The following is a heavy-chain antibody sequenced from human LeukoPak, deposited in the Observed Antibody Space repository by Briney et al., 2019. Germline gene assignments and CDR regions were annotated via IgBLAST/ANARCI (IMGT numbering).Heavy chain of an antibody. Sequence: GGSLRLSCEASGFTFSSYGMSWVRQAPGKGLEWVSVTYSGGSTYYADSVKGRCTISRDNSKNTLYLQMNSLRGEDTAVYYCASGIRAFDNWGQGTLVTVSA. D-gene: IGHD1-26*01. CDR1: GFTFSSYG. V-gene: IGHV3-66*01. J-gene: IGHJ4*02. CDR2: TYSGGST. CDR3: ASGIRAFDN.